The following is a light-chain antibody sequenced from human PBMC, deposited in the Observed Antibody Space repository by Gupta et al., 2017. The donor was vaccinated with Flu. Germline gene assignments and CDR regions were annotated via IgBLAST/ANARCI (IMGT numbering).Light chain of an antibody. CDR2: DTF. J-gene: IGKJ2*01. Sequence: EIVLTQSPATLSLSPGERATLSCRASQRVTGNLAWFQQRPGQPPRLLIHDTFIRAPGIEARFSGSGDGTDFTLTMRSRAPEDSAVYYCQQLHNAPPISTLGPGTKMEIK. CDR1: QRVTGN. CDR3: QQLHNAPPIST. V-gene: IGKV3-11*01.